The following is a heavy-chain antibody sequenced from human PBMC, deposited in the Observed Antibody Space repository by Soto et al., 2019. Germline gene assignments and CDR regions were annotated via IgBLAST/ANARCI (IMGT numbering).Heavy chain of an antibody. Sequence: QVQLVESGGGVVQPGTPLRLSCAASGFTFSTYGMHWVRQAPGKGLEWVAVVWSDRGNKFYADSVKGRFTISRDTSQNTLYLQMDSLRADDTAVYYCAISAGYYHFDHWGQGTLVTVSS. D-gene: IGHD3-10*01. CDR3: AISAGYYHFDH. CDR1: GFTFSTYG. CDR2: VWSDRGNK. J-gene: IGHJ4*02. V-gene: IGHV3-33*01.